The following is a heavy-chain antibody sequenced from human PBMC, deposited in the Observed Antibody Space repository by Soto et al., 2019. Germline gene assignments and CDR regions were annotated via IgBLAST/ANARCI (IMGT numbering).Heavy chain of an antibody. V-gene: IGHV1-18*04. CDR2: ISTFNGKT. D-gene: IGHD1-26*01. Sequence: QVQLVQSGGDVKAPGASVKVSCTTYRYTFTSHGIAWVGQAPGQGLEWMGWISTFNGKTDFAQKFQGRVTMTADTLTSTVHMELRSLRSDDTAVYYCARLMTEGATFREDAFDLWGQGTKVTVSS. J-gene: IGHJ3*01. CDR1: RYTFTSHG. CDR3: ARLMTEGATFREDAFDL.